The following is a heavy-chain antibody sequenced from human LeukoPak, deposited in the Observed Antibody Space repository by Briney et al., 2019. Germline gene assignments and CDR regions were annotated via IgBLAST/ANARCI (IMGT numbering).Heavy chain of an antibody. V-gene: IGHV1-2*02. Sequence: ASVKVSCKASGYTFTCYYMHWARQAPGQGLEWMGWINPNSGGTNYAQKFQGRVTMTRDTSISTAYMELSRLRSDDTAVYYCARVDSSGYYYGPRSPFDYWGQGTLVTVSS. CDR2: INPNSGGT. J-gene: IGHJ4*02. D-gene: IGHD3-22*01. CDR3: ARVDSSGYYYGPRSPFDY. CDR1: GYTFTCYY.